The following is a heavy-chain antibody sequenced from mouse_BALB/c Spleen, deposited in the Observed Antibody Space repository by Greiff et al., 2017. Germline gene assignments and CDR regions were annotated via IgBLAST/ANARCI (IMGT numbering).Heavy chain of an antibody. CDR1: GFTFSSYA. J-gene: IGHJ4*01. D-gene: IGHD2-3*01. CDR3: ARQIDGYYGNYYAMDD. CDR2: ISSGGST. V-gene: IGHV5-6-5*01. Sequence: EVKVVESGGGLVKPGGSLKLSCAASGFTFSSYAMSWVRQTPEKRLEWVASISSGGSTYYPDSVKGRFTISRDNARNILYLQMSSLRSEDTAMYYCARQIDGYYGNYYAMDDWGQGTSVTVSS.